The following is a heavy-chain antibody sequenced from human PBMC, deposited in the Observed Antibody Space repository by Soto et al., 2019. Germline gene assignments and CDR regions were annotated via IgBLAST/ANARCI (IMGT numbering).Heavy chain of an antibody. CDR3: AKGHIVLMVYAIAFDY. J-gene: IGHJ4*02. Sequence: VQLLESGGGLVQPGGSLRLSCAASGFTFSSYAMSSVRQAPGKGLEWVSAISGSGGSTYYADSVKGRFTISRDNSKNTLYLQMNSLRAEDTAVYYCAKGHIVLMVYAIAFDYWGQGTLVTVSS. V-gene: IGHV3-23*01. D-gene: IGHD2-8*01. CDR2: ISGSGGST. CDR1: GFTFSSYA.